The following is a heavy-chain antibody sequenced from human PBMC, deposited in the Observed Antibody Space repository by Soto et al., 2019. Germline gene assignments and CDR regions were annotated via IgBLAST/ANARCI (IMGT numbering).Heavy chain of an antibody. CDR3: ARGRSDSAGSSFGRRMDV. J-gene: IGHJ6*02. Sequence: QVQLQESGPGLVKSSETLSLICFVSGEALGSGQSYWNWIRQAPGKGLEWIGQTFVTGATKYSASPKSRVTMSVDTSKSQISPTLTSVTAADSATYFCARGRSDSAGSSFGRRMDVWGQGTTVTVSS. CDR2: TFVTGAT. V-gene: IGHV4-61*01. CDR1: GEALGSGQSY. D-gene: IGHD3-10*01.